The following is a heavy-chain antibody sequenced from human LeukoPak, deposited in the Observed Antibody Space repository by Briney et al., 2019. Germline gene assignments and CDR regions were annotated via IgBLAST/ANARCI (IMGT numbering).Heavy chain of an antibody. V-gene: IGHV4-59*01. CDR1: GGSISSYY. D-gene: IGHD6-19*01. CDR3: ARCFMCSGWYIEGYFDY. Sequence: SETLSLTCTVSGGSISSYYWSWIRQPPGKGLEWIGYIYYSGSTNYNPSLKSRVTISVDTSKNQFSLKLSSVTAADTAVYYCARCFMCSGWYIEGYFDYWGQGTLVTVSS. CDR2: IYYSGST. J-gene: IGHJ4*02.